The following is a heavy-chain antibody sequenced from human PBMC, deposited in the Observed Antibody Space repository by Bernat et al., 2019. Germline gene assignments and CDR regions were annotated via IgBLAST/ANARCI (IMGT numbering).Heavy chain of an antibody. D-gene: IGHD3-22*01. Sequence: QLQLQESGPGLVKPSETLSFTCTVSGGSISISSYYSGWIRQPPGKGLEWIGGIYYSGSTYCNQSLKIRVTLSGDTSKTQFSMKLSSVDDAETAVYYCARRGYYDSSGYYKYWGQGALVTVS. J-gene: IGHJ4*02. CDR3: ARRGYYDSSGYYKY. CDR1: GGSISISSYY. V-gene: IGHV4-39*01. CDR2: IYYSGST.